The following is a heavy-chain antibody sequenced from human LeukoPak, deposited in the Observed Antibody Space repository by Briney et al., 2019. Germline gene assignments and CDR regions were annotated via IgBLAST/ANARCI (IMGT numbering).Heavy chain of an antibody. Sequence: ASVKVSCKASGYTFTSYGISWVRQAPGQGLEWMGWISAYNVNTNYAQKLQGRVTMTTDTSTSIVYMELRSLRSDDTAVYYCAREGRGGPRPFDYWGQGTLVTVSS. CDR2: ISAYNVNT. V-gene: IGHV1-18*01. J-gene: IGHJ4*02. CDR1: GYTFTSYG. D-gene: IGHD3-10*01. CDR3: AREGRGGPRPFDY.